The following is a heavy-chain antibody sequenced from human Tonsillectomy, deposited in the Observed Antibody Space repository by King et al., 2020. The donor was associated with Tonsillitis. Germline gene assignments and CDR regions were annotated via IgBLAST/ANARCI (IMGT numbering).Heavy chain of an antibody. CDR2: IKGSGVNT. Sequence: VQLVESGGGSVQPGGSLRLSCAASGVTFSTYVMSWVRQAPGKGLEWVSTIKGSGVNTYYSDSVKGRFTISRDNSNNMLFLQMNSLRAEDTAVYYCAKDRGDGSGYPIFDNWG. V-gene: IGHV3-23*04. J-gene: IGHJ3*02. CDR1: GVTFSTYV. D-gene: IGHD3-3*01. CDR3: AKDRGDGSGYPIFDN.